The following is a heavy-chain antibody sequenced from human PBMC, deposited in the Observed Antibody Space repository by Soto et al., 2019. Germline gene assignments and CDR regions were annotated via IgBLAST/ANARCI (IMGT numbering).Heavy chain of an antibody. D-gene: IGHD2-15*01. CDR1: GGTFSSYA. CDR2: IIPIFGTA. J-gene: IGHJ4*02. Sequence: QVQLVQSGAEVKKPGSSVKVSCKASGGTFSSYAISWVRQAPGQGLEWMGGIIPIFGTANYAQKCQGRVTITADESTSTAYMELSSLRSEDTAVYYCAREPVIGGSPPQGDFDYWGQGTLVTVSS. CDR3: AREPVIGGSPPQGDFDY. V-gene: IGHV1-69*01.